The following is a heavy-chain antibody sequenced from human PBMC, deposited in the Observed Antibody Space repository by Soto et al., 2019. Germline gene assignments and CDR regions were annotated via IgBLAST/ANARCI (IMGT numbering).Heavy chain of an antibody. CDR2: IIPIFGTA. D-gene: IGHD3-22*01. CDR3: ARRMYKITRMGLKDNWFDP. Sequence: SVKVSCKASGGTFSSYAISWVRQAPGQGLEWMGGIIPIFGTANYAQKFQGRVTITADESTRTAYMELSSLRSEDTAVYYCARRMYKITRMGLKDNWFDPWGQGTLVTVSS. J-gene: IGHJ5*02. CDR1: GGTFSSYA. V-gene: IGHV1-69*13.